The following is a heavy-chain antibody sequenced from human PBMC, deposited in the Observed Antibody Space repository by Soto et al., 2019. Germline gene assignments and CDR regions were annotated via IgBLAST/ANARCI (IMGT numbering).Heavy chain of an antibody. CDR1: GFTFGSRA. Sequence: GGSLRLSCVASGFTFGSRAMSWVRQAPGEGLEWVSTITDSGGDAKYADSVRGRLAISRDNSKKTLYLQMSSLTAEDSAIYYCARGSTDSYPGSRIFDFWGRGTLVTVSS. CDR2: ITDSGGDA. CDR3: ARGSTDSYPGSRIFDF. D-gene: IGHD3-10*01. V-gene: IGHV3-23*01. J-gene: IGHJ4*02.